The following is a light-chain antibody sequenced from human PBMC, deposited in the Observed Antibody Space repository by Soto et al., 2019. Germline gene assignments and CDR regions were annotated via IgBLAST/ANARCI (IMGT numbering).Light chain of an antibody. V-gene: IGKV3-11*01. CDR2: DAS. CDR3: QQRSNWPPVT. J-gene: IGKJ4*01. Sequence: EFVLTQSPATLSLSPGERATLSCRASQSVSNYLAWYQQKPGQAPRLLIYDASNRASGIPARFSGSGSGTDFTLTISSLDPEDVAVYYCQQRSNWPPVTFGGGTKVEIK. CDR1: QSVSNY.